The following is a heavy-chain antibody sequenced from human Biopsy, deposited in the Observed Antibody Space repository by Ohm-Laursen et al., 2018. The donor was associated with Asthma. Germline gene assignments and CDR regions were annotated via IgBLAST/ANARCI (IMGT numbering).Heavy chain of an antibody. CDR2: ISPIFGSI. V-gene: IGHV1-69*01. D-gene: IGHD3-3*01. Sequence: SSVNVSCKSSGGTLNNYAINWVRQAPGQGLEWMGGISPIFGSIEYARKFQDRVTISADVFRNTVHLELSSLRSEDTAVLYCAKARCYYFYCDMEVWGQGTTVTVSS. J-gene: IGHJ6*02. CDR1: GGTLNNYA. CDR3: AKARCYYFYCDMEV.